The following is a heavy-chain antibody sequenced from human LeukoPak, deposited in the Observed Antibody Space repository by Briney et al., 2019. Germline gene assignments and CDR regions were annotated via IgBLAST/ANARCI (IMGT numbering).Heavy chain of an antibody. Sequence: GGSLRLSCAASGFTFSNYAMNWVRQAPGRGLEWVSSITAIDGRTYYADSVRGRFTISRDNSKNTVYLQLNSLRAGDTAIYYCTKDRRGPAAGTWYFDSWGQGTLVTVSS. V-gene: IGHV3-23*01. CDR1: GFTFSNYA. D-gene: IGHD6-13*01. J-gene: IGHJ4*02. CDR3: TKDRRGPAAGTWYFDS. CDR2: ITAIDGRT.